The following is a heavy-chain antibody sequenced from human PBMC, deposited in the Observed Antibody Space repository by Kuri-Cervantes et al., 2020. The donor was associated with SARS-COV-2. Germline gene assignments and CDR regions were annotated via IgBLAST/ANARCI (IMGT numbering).Heavy chain of an antibody. D-gene: IGHD1-26*01. CDR1: GFTYSDHT. J-gene: IGHJ4*02. V-gene: IGHV3-48*01. Sequence: GESPKTLLAASGFTYSDHTLNRVRPAPGKGLEWVSYISSSSRNIIYHAVSVKGRFTISRDNAKNLLYLQMNNLRVEDTAIYYCAREQIVRATSILDYWGQGTLVTVSS. CDR3: AREQIVRATSILDY. CDR2: ISSSSRNII.